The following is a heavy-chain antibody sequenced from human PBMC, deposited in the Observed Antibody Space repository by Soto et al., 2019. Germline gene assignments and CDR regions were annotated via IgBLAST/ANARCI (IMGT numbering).Heavy chain of an antibody. CDR2: IYYSGST. CDR3: ARSFRVAAAGPFDY. D-gene: IGHD6-13*01. J-gene: IGHJ4*02. Sequence: QVQLQESGPGLVKPSQTLSLTCTVSGGSISSGGYYWSWISQHPGKGLEWIGYIYYSGSTYYNPSLKSRVTISVDTSKNQFSLKLSSVTAADTAVYYCARSFRVAAAGPFDYWGQGTLVTVSS. V-gene: IGHV4-31*03. CDR1: GGSISSGGYY.